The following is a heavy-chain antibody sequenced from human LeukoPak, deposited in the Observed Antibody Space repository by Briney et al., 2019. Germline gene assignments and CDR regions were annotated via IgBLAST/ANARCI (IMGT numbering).Heavy chain of an antibody. Sequence: ASVKVSCKVSGYTLTELSMHWVRRAPGKGLEWMGGFDPEDGETIYAQKFQGRVTMTEDTSTDTAHMELSSLRSEDTAVYYCATAKRSFGELLYFGYWGQGTLVTVSS. CDR2: FDPEDGET. J-gene: IGHJ4*02. D-gene: IGHD3-10*01. V-gene: IGHV1-24*01. CDR3: ATAKRSFGELLYFGY. CDR1: GYTLTELS.